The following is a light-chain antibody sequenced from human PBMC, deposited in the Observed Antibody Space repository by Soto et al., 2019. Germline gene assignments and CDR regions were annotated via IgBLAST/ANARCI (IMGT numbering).Light chain of an antibody. Sequence: QSVLTQPRSVSGSPGPSVTISCTGTGSDVGGYNYVSWYQQHPGKAPKLMIYDVTTRPSGVPDRFSGSKSGNTASLTISGLQAEDEADYYCCSYADNYSWVFGGGTKVTVL. CDR1: GSDVGGYNY. J-gene: IGLJ3*02. V-gene: IGLV2-11*01. CDR3: CSYADNYSWV. CDR2: DVT.